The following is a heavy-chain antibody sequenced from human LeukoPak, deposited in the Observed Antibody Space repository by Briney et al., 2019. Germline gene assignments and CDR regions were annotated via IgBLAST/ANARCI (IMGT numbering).Heavy chain of an antibody. J-gene: IGHJ6*03. V-gene: IGHV1-69*05. D-gene: IGHD5/OR15-5a*01. CDR2: IIPIFGTA. Sequence: GASVKVSCKASGYTFTSYAMHWVRQAPGQGLEWMGGIIPIFGTANYAQKFQGRVTITTDESTSTAYMELSSLRSEDTAVYYCARNSVYENYMDVWGKGTTVTVSS. CDR1: GYTFTSYA. CDR3: ARNSVYENYMDV.